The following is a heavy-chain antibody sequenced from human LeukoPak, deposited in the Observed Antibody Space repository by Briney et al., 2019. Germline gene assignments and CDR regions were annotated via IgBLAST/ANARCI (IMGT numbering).Heavy chain of an antibody. CDR1: GFTFSSYS. Sequence: GGSLRLSCAASGFTFSSYSMNWVRQAPGKGLEWVSYISSSSSTIYYADSVKGRFTISRDNAKNSLYLQMNSLRAEDAAVYYCARKGGYFDYWGQGTLVTVSS. CDR3: ARKGGYFDY. D-gene: IGHD2-15*01. J-gene: IGHJ4*02. V-gene: IGHV3-48*01. CDR2: ISSSSSTI.